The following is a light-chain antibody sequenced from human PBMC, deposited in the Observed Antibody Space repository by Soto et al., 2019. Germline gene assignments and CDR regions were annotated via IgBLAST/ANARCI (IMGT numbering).Light chain of an antibody. CDR1: SSDIGIYDY. V-gene: IGLV2-14*01. CDR3: SSYRGSLFV. J-gene: IGLJ1*01. Sequence: QSALTQPASVSGSPGQSITISCTGTSSDIGIYDYVSWYQQHPGKAPKLMIYEVTHRPSSVSDRFSGSKSGNTASLTISGLQAEDEADYYCSSYRGSLFVFGTGTKVTVL. CDR2: EVT.